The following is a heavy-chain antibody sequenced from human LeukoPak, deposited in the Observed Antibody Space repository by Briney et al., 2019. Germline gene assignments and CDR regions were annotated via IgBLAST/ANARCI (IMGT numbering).Heavy chain of an antibody. CDR3: ARGGALGNLAKFDY. CDR1: GFTFSSYG. J-gene: IGHJ4*02. D-gene: IGHD3-16*01. Sequence: GGSLRLSCAASGFTFSSYGMHWVRQAPGKGLEWVAVISYDGSNKYYADSVKGRFTISRDNSKNTLYLQMNSLRAEDTAVYYCARGGALGNLAKFDYWGQGTLVTVSS. V-gene: IGHV3-30*03. CDR2: ISYDGSNK.